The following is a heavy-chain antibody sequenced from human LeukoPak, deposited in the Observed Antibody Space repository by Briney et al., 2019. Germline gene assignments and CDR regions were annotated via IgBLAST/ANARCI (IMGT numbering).Heavy chain of an antibody. D-gene: IGHD4-17*01. CDR3: ARGRRPSYGDPLSLFDY. V-gene: IGHV3-48*02. Sequence: PGGSLRLSCAASGFTFSSFSMNWVRQAPGKGLEWVSYISISSDTTNYADSVKSRFTISRDNAKNSLYLQMNTLRDEDTAVYYCARGRRPSYGDPLSLFDYWGQGTLVTVSS. CDR2: ISISSDTT. J-gene: IGHJ4*02. CDR1: GFTFSSFS.